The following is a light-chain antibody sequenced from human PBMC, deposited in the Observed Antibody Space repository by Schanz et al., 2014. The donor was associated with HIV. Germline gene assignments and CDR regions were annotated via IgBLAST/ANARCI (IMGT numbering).Light chain of an antibody. J-gene: IGLJ3*02. Sequence: QSALTQPPSASGSPGQSVTISCTGTSSDVGGYNYVSWYQQHPGKAPKLMIYEVSERPSGVPDRFSGSKSGNTASLTVSGLQADDEADYYCSSYRSYSTLEGVFGGGTKLTVL. CDR3: SSYRSYSTLEGV. CDR2: EVS. V-gene: IGLV2-8*01. CDR1: SSDVGGYNY.